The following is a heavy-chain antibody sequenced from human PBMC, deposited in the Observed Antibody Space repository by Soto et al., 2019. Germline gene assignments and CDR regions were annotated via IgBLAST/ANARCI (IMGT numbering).Heavy chain of an antibody. J-gene: IGHJ4*02. CDR3: AKLLAIIVASGSDY. CDR1: GFTFSTYA. CDR2: INGGGGST. Sequence: GSLRLSCAASGFTFSTYAMSWVRQSPGKGLEWVSAINGGGGSTYCADSVKGRFTISRDNSKDTLYLQMNSLRAEDTAVYYCAKLLAIIVASGSDYWGQGTLVTVAS. D-gene: IGHD6-13*01. V-gene: IGHV3-23*01.